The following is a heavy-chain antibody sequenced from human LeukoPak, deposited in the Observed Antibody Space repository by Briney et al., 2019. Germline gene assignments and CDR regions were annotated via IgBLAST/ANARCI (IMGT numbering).Heavy chain of an antibody. Sequence: TLSLTCAVSGGSISSGGYSWSWIRQPPGKGLEWIGYIYQNGNTYYNPSLKSRVTISVDRSKNQLSLNLSSVTAADTAVYYCGRGGIAAAASGIDYWGQGTLVAASS. CDR2: IYQNGNT. CDR3: GRGGIAAAASGIDY. D-gene: IGHD6-13*01. V-gene: IGHV4-30-2*01. J-gene: IGHJ4*02. CDR1: GGSISSGGYS.